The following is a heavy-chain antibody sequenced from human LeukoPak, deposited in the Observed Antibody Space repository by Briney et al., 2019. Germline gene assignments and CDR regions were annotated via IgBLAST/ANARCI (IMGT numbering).Heavy chain of an antibody. V-gene: IGHV1-46*01. D-gene: IGHD3-3*01. CDR3: ARGSPITIFGVVSPFDY. J-gene: IGHJ4*02. Sequence: ASVKVSCKASGYTFTSYYMHWVRQAPGQGLEWMGIISPSGGSTSYAQKFQGRVTMTRDTSTSTVYMELSSLRSEDTAVYYCARGSPITIFGVVSPFDYWGQGTLATVSS. CDR1: GYTFTSYY. CDR2: ISPSGGST.